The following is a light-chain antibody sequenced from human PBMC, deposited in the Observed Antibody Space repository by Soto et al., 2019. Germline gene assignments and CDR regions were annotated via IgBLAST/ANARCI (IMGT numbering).Light chain of an antibody. CDR3: QQSYSTLAIT. V-gene: IGKV1-39*01. Sequence: DIQMTQSPSSLSASVGDRVTITCRASESIARHLNWYQQKPGKAPKLLIYAALSLQNGVPSRFRGRGSGTDFPLTISNLQPEDFATYYCQQSYSTLAITVGQGTRLEI. CDR1: ESIARH. CDR2: AAL. J-gene: IGKJ5*01.